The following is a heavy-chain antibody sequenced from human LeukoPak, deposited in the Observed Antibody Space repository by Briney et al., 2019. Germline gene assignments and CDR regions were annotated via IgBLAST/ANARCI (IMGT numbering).Heavy chain of an antibody. CDR3: ARDQVGFGDIDY. CDR1: GFTFTSYD. V-gene: IGHV1-18*01. Sequence: GGSLRLSCAASGFTFTSYDISWVRQAPGQGLEWMGWISAYNGNTNYAQKLQGRVTMTTDTSTSTAYMELRSLRSDDTAVYYCARDQVGFGDIDYWGQGTLVTVSS. D-gene: IGHD3-10*01. J-gene: IGHJ4*02. CDR2: ISAYNGNT.